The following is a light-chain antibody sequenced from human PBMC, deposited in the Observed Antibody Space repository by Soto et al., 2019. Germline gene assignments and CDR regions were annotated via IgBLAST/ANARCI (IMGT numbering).Light chain of an antibody. CDR2: EVS. V-gene: IGLV2-14*01. J-gene: IGLJ3*02. CDR1: SSDVGADDS. Sequence: QSVLTQPASVSASPGQSITISCTGTSSDVGADDSVSWYQQHPGKAPKLMIYEVSNRTSGVSNRFSGSKSGNTASLTISGLQAEDEAVYYCSSDTTGGTCVFGGGTKLTVL. CDR3: SSDTTGGTCV.